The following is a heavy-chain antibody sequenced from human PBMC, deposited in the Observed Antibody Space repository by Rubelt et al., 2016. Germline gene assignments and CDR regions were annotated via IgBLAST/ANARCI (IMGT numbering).Heavy chain of an antibody. Sequence: QVHLQESGPGVVKPSETLSLTCTVSGGSISSSNNWYWGWIRQPPGKGLEWIGSIYYSGSTDYKQSLKSRVTISVDTSKNQFSLKRNSRSGADTAVYYCARLGKWSAGGVDYWGQGTLVTVSS. CDR1: GGSISSSNNWY. CDR3: ARLGKWSAGGVDY. V-gene: IGHV4-39*01. D-gene: IGHD3-16*01. J-gene: IGHJ4*02. CDR2: IYYSGST.